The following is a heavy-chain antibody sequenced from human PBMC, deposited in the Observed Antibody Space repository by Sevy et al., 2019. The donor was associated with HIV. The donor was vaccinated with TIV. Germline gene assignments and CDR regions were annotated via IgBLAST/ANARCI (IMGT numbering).Heavy chain of an antibody. CDR3: ARVVLYYDANYCDY. V-gene: IGHV3-48*02. CDR1: GFSFSQYS. J-gene: IGHJ4*02. CDR2: ISGTSGTI. Sequence: GGSLRLSCAASGFSFSQYSMNWVRQAPGKGLEWLSYISGTSGTIYYAASVKGRFTISRDNAKNSVYLQMNSLRDGDTAVYYCARVVLYYDANYCDYWGQGALVTVSS. D-gene: IGHD3-22*01.